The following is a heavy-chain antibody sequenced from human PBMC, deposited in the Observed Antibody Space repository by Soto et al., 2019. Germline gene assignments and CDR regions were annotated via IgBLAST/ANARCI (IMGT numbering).Heavy chain of an antibody. D-gene: IGHD3-22*01. J-gene: IGHJ6*02. V-gene: IGHV3-73*01. Sequence: GGSLRLSCAASGFTFSGSAMHWVRQASGKGLEWVGRIRSKANSYATAYAASVKGRFTISRDDSKNTAYLQMNSLKTEDTAVYYCTPNDYYDSSGYYYYYGMDVWGQGTTVTVSS. CDR3: TPNDYYDSSGYYYYYGMDV. CDR1: GFTFSGSA. CDR2: IRSKANSYAT.